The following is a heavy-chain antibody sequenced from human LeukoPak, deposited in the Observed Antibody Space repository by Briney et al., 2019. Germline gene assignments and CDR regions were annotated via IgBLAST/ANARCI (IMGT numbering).Heavy chain of an antibody. D-gene: IGHD3-10*01. CDR3: ARLADVDGSGSYIGDDFEL. V-gene: IGHV5-51*01. CDR2: IYPGESET. J-gene: IGHJ3*01. CDR1: GYLFTTYW. Sequence: GESLEISWQSSGYLFTTYWIARVRQMPGKGLEWMGIIYPGESETRYSLSFQGQLTLSADKSISTAYLQWSILKASDTAMYYCARLADVDGSGSYIGDDFELWGQGTMVTVSS.